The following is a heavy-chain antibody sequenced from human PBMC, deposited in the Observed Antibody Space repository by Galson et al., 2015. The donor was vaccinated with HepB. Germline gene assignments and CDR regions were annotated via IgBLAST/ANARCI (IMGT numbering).Heavy chain of an antibody. D-gene: IGHD2-15*01. CDR2: IYPGDSDT. V-gene: IGHV5-51*03. J-gene: IGHJ4*02. Sequence: QSGAEVKKPGEFLKISCKASGYSFTNFWIGWVRQMPGKGLEWMGIIYPGDSDTKYSPSFQGHVTISADKSIKTPYLQWSSLKAADTARYYCAQRGFCSGGTCEDHWGQGTLVTVSS. CDR3: AQRGFCSGGTCEDH. CDR1: GYSFTNFW.